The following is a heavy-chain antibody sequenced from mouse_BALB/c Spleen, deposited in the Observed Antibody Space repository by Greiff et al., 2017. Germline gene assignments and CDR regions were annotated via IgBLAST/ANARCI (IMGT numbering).Heavy chain of an antibody. Sequence: EVQLQQSGAELVKPGASVKLSCTASGFNIKDTYMHWVKQRPEQGLEWIGRIDPANGNTKYDPKFQGKATITADKSSSTAYMQLSRLTSEDSAVYFCAKHRYWAMDYWGQGTSVTVSS. CDR1: GFNIKDTY. J-gene: IGHJ4*01. CDR2: IDPANGNT. D-gene: IGHD2-14*01. CDR3: AKHRYWAMDY. V-gene: IGHV14-3*02.